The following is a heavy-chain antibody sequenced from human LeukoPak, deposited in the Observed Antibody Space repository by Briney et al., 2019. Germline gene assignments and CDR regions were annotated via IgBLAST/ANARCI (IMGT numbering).Heavy chain of an antibody. V-gene: IGHV4-34*01. CDR2: INHSGST. J-gene: IGHJ5*02. D-gene: IGHD6-13*01. CDR1: GGSFSGYY. Sequence: SETLSLTCAVYGGSFSGYYWSWIRQPPGKGLEWIGEINHSGSTNYNPSLKSRVTISVDTSKNQFSLKLSPVTAADTAVYYCALSPGIAAAGTRWFDPWGQGTLVTVSS. CDR3: ALSPGIAAAGTRWFDP.